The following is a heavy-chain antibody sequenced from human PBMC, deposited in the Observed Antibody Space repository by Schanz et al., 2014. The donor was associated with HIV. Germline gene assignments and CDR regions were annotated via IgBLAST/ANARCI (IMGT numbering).Heavy chain of an antibody. J-gene: IGHJ4*02. CDR1: GFTFSSHA. V-gene: IGHV3-33*08. CDR3: ARGWRENSFDY. Sequence: VQLLESGGGLVQPGGSLRLSCAASGFTFSSHAMSWVRQAAGKGLEWVAVIWYDGSDKYYADSVKGRFTISRDNSKNTLYLQMNSLRDDDTAVYYCARGWRENSFDYWGQGTLVTVSS. CDR2: IWYDGSDK. D-gene: IGHD4-4*01.